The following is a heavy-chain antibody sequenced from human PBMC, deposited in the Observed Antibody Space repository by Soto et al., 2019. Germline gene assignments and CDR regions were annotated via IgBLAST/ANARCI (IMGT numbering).Heavy chain of an antibody. J-gene: IGHJ5*02. D-gene: IGHD4-17*01. V-gene: IGHV1-18*01. CDR3: ARETDYGSPFWRFDP. CDR1: GYTFTSYG. CDR2: ISAYNGNT. Sequence: QVQLVQSGAEVKKPGASVKVSCKASGYTFTSYGISWVRQAPGQGLEWMGWISAYNGNTNYAQKLQGRVTMTTDTSTSTAYMELRSLRSDDAAVYYCARETDYGSPFWRFDPWGQGTLVTVSS.